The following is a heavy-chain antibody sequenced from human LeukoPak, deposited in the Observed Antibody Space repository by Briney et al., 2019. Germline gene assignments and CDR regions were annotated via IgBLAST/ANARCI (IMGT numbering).Heavy chain of an antibody. CDR1: GFIVSGNY. V-gene: IGHV3-53*01. CDR2: IHSGGYT. CDR3: AGSRELRRSLFFDY. J-gene: IGHJ4*02. Sequence: GGSLRLSCAASGFIVSGNYMSWVRQAPGKGLEWVSVIHSGGYTHYTDSVQGRFTISRDNSRNTVYLQMNSLRAEDTALYYCAGSRELRRSLFFDYWGQGTLVTVSS. D-gene: IGHD1-26*01.